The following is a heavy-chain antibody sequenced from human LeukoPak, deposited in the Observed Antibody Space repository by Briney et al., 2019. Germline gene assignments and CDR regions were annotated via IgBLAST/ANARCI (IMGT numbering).Heavy chain of an antibody. CDR3: ASANKMATIDSSWFDP. J-gene: IGHJ3*01. D-gene: IGHD5-24*01. CDR2: INPSGGST. V-gene: IGHV1-46*01. CDR1: GYIFTSYF. Sequence: ASVKVSCKASGYIFTSYFMHWVRQAPGQGLEWMGLINPSGGSTRYAQKFQGRVTMTRDMSTSTVYMELSSLRSEDTAVYYCASANKMATIDSSWFDPWGQGTMVTVSS.